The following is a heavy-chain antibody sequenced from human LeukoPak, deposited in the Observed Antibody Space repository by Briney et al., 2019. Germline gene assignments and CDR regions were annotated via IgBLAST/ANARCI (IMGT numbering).Heavy chain of an antibody. CDR1: GGSISSGGYS. CDR3: ASYDSSGYSY. V-gene: IGHV4-61*08. J-gene: IGHJ4*02. CDR2: IYYSGST. D-gene: IGHD3-22*01. Sequence: SETLSLTCAVSGGSISSGGYSWSWIRQPPGKGLEWIGYIYYSGSTNYNPSLKSRVTISVDTSKNQFSLKLSSVTAADTAVYYCASYDSSGYSYWGQGTLVTVSS.